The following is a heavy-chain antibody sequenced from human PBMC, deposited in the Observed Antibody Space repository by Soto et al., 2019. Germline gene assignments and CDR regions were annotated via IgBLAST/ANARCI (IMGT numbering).Heavy chain of an antibody. V-gene: IGHV3-48*03. J-gene: IGHJ4*02. CDR1: GFTFRSYG. Sequence: EVQLVESGGGLVQPGGSLRLSCAASGFTFRSYGMSWVRQAPGKGLEWLSYISSSGSAIYYADSVKGRFTISSDNAKASRYLQMNSLRAEDTAVYYCAREMTPVFGADFWGQGAPVTVSS. CDR2: ISSSGSAI. D-gene: IGHD3-16*01. CDR3: AREMTPVFGADF.